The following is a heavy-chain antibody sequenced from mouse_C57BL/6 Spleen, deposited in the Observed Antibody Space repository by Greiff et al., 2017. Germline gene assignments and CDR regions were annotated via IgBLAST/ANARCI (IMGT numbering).Heavy chain of an antibody. Sequence: VESGGGLVQPGGSLSLSCAASGFPFTDYYMSWVRQPPGKALEWVGFIRNKANGYTTEYSASVKGRFTISRDKSQSILYLQMNALRAEDSATYYCARGTGTWAWFAYWGQGTLVTVSA. CDR2: IRNKANGYTT. CDR1: GFPFTDYY. CDR3: ARGTGTWAWFAY. J-gene: IGHJ3*01. V-gene: IGHV7-3*01. D-gene: IGHD4-1*01.